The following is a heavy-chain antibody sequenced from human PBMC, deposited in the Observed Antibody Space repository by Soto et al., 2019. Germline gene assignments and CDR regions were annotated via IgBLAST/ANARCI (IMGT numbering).Heavy chain of an antibody. CDR3: ARYNWNARAIDY. V-gene: IGHV4-34*01. J-gene: IGHJ4*02. D-gene: IGHD1-20*01. CDR1: GGTFSGYY. CDR2: INHSGST. Sequence: SETLSLTCAVYGGTFSGYYWSWIRQPPGKGLEWIGEINHSGSTNYNPSLKSRVTISVDTSKNQFSLKLSSVTAADTAVYYCARYNWNARAIDYWGQGTLVTV.